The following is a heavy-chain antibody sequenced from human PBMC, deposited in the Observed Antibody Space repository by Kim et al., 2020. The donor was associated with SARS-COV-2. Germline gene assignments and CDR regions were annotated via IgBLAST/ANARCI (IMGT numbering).Heavy chain of an antibody. CDR1: GFTFSSYA. V-gene: IGHV3-23*01. J-gene: IGHJ5*02. CDR3: AKQKRITIFGVVPRNWFDP. CDR2: ISGSGGST. D-gene: IGHD3-3*01. Sequence: GGSLRLSCAASGFTFSSYAMSWVRQAPGKGLEWVSAISGSGGSTYYADSVKGRFTISRDNSKNTLYLQMNSLRAEDTAVYYCAKQKRITIFGVVPRNWFDPWGQGTLVTVSS.